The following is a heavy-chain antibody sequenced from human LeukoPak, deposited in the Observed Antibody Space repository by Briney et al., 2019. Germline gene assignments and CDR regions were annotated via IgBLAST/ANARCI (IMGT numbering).Heavy chain of an antibody. Sequence: QPGGSLRLSCAASGFTFSSYAMSWVRQAPGKGLEWVSAISGSGGSTYYADSVKGRFTISRDNSKSTLYLQMNSLRAEDTAVYYCAKDLYPNYDFWSGYPSYMDVWGKGTTVTVSS. CDR3: AKDLYPNYDFWSGYPSYMDV. CDR1: GFTFSSYA. V-gene: IGHV3-23*01. D-gene: IGHD3-3*01. J-gene: IGHJ6*03. CDR2: ISGSGGST.